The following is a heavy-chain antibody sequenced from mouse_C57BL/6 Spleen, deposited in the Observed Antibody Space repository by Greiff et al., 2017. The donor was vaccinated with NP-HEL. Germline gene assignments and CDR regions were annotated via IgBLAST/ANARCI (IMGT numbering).Heavy chain of an antibody. D-gene: IGHD1-1*01. CDR3: ARGGDYYGSKPHWYFDV. Sequence: EVQLVESEGGLVQPGSSMKLSCTASGFTFSDYYMAWVRQVPEKGLEWVANINYDGSSTYYLDSLKSRFIISRDNAKNILYLQMSSLKSEDTATYYCARGGDYYGSKPHWYFDVWGTGTTVTVSS. CDR2: INYDGSST. CDR1: GFTFSDYY. V-gene: IGHV5-16*01. J-gene: IGHJ1*03.